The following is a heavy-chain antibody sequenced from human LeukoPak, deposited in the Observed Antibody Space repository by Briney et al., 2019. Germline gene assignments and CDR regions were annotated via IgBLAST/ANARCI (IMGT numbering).Heavy chain of an antibody. Sequence: ASVKVSCKASVYTFTTYDINWVRQPTGQGLEWRGWMNPNSGNTGYTQKFQGRVTMTRNTSISTAYMELSSLRSEETAVYYCARGRGSGHKENWFDPWGQGTLVTVSS. J-gene: IGHJ5*02. CDR1: VYTFTTYD. CDR3: ARGRGSGHKENWFDP. V-gene: IGHV1-8*01. CDR2: MNPNSGNT. D-gene: IGHD6-19*01.